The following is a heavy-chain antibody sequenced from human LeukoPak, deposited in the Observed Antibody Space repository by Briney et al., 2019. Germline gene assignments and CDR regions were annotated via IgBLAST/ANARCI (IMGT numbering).Heavy chain of an antibody. D-gene: IGHD1-20*01. Sequence: GGSLRLSCVGSGVTLSNYWMYWVRQGPEKGLVWVSRISGDGRTTDYADSGKGRFTTFRDNAKNTLYLQMNSLRAEDTAVYYCVTYNWEYEADYWGQGTLVTVSS. CDR2: ISGDGRTT. CDR1: GVTLSNYW. V-gene: IGHV3-74*01. CDR3: VTYNWEYEADY. J-gene: IGHJ4*02.